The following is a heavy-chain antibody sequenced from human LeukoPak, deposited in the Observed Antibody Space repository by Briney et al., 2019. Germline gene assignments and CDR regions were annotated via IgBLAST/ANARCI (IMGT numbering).Heavy chain of an antibody. CDR3: ARVDCSSTSCYRDAEYFHH. Sequence: SETLSLTCAVYGGSFSGYYWSWLRQPPGKGLEWIEEINHSGSTNYNPSLKSRVTISVDTSKNQFSLKLSSVTAADTAVYYCARVDCSSTSCYRDAEYFHHWGQGTLVTVSS. D-gene: IGHD2-2*02. V-gene: IGHV4-34*01. CDR2: INHSGST. CDR1: GGSFSGYY. J-gene: IGHJ1*01.